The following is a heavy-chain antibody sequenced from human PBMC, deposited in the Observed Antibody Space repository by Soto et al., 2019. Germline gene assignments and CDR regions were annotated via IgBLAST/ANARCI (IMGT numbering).Heavy chain of an antibody. CDR1: GGTFSSYA. J-gene: IGHJ6*02. Sequence: SVKVSCKASGGTFSSYAISWVRQAPGQGLEWMGGIIPIFGTANYAQKFQGRVTITADESTSTAYMELSSLRSEDTAVYYCARGYSGYDSSYYYGMDVWGQGTTVTVSS. D-gene: IGHD5-12*01. CDR3: ARGYSGYDSSYYYGMDV. V-gene: IGHV1-69*13. CDR2: IIPIFGTA.